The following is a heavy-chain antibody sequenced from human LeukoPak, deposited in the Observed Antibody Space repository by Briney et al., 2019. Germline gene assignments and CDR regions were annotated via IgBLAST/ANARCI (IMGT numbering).Heavy chain of an antibody. CDR1: GFTFDDYA. Sequence: GGSLRLSCAASGFTFDDYAMHWVRQAPGKGLEWASGISWNSGSIGYADSVKGRFTISRDNAKNSLYLQMNSLRAEDMALYYCAKDMANYYDSSGYYIGAFDIWGQGTMVTVSS. CDR2: ISWNSGSI. J-gene: IGHJ3*02. CDR3: AKDMANYYDSSGYYIGAFDI. D-gene: IGHD3-22*01. V-gene: IGHV3-9*03.